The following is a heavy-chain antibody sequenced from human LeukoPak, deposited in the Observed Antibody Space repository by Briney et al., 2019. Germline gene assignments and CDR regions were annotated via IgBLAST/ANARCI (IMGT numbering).Heavy chain of an antibody. V-gene: IGHV4-39*07. CDR2: IYYSGST. Sequence: SETLSLTCTVSGGSISSSSYYWGWIRQPPGKGLEWIGSIYYSGSTYYNPSLKSRVTISVDTSKNQFSLKLSSVTAADTAVYYCARAGGTTVMYYYYYMDVWGKGTTVTVSS. CDR1: GGSISSSSYY. CDR3: ARAGGTTVMYYYYYMDV. J-gene: IGHJ6*03. D-gene: IGHD4-17*01.